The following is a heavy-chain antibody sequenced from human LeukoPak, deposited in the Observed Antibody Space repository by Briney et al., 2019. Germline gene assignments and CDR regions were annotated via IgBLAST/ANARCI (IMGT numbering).Heavy chain of an antibody. CDR1: GFTFSRYS. V-gene: IGHV3-21*01. CDR3: ANHLACGSTTCPSFDH. CDR2: ISHSGYDI. Sequence: GGSLRLSCAASGFTFSRYSMNWVRQAPGKGLEWVSSISHSGYDIYYVDSVKGRFTISRDNAKNSLSLQMNNLRIDDTAVYYCANHLACGSTTCPSFDHWGQGTLVTVSS. J-gene: IGHJ4*02. D-gene: IGHD2-2*01.